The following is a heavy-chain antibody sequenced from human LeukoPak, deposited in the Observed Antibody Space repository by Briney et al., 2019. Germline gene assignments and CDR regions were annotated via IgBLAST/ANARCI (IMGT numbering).Heavy chain of an antibody. CDR1: GYTFTSYG. Sequence: ASVKVSCKASGYTFTSYGISWVRQAPGQGLEWMGWISAYNGNTNYAQKLQGRVTMTTDTSTSTAYVELRSLRSDDTAVYYCARGLNYYYDSSGSAHFDYWGQGTLVTVSS. D-gene: IGHD3-22*01. CDR3: ARGLNYYYDSSGSAHFDY. J-gene: IGHJ4*02. V-gene: IGHV1-18*01. CDR2: ISAYNGNT.